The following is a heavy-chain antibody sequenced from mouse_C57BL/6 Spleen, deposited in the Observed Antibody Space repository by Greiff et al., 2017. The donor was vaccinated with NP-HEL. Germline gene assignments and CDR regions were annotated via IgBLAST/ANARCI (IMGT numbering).Heavy chain of an antibody. CDR3: ARASIYYAFDY. D-gene: IGHD2-1*01. J-gene: IGHJ2*01. Sequence: EVQLVESGGGLVQSGRSLRLSCATSGFTFSDFYMEWVRQAPGKGLEWIAASRNKANDYTTEYSASVKGRFIVSRDTSQSILYLQMNALRAEDTAIYYCARASIYYAFDYWGQGTTLTVSS. CDR1: GFTFSDFY. V-gene: IGHV7-1*01. CDR2: SRNKANDYTT.